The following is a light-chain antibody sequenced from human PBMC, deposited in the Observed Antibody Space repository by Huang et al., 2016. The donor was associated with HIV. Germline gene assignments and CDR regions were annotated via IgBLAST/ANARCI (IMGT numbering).Light chain of an antibody. Sequence: EIVMTQSPATLSVSPGERATLSCRASQSVGSNLAWYQQKRGQAPRLLIYAASTRDTGIPARFSGSGSGTEFTLTVSGLQSEDFAVYYCQQHNTWPRTFGQGTRV. V-gene: IGKV3-15*01. CDR3: QQHNTWPRT. CDR1: QSVGSN. CDR2: AAS. J-gene: IGKJ1*01.